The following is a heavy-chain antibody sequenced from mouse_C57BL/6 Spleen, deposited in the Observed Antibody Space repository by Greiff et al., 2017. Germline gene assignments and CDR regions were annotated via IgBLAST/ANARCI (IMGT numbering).Heavy chain of an antibody. Sequence: DVHLVESGGGLVKPGGSLKLSCAASGFTFSDYGMHWVRQAPEKGLEWVAYISSCSSTIYYADTVKGRFTISRDNAKNTLFLQMTSLRSEDTAMYYCARTAYYAMDYWGQGTSVTVSS. J-gene: IGHJ4*01. CDR3: ARTAYYAMDY. V-gene: IGHV5-17*01. CDR1: GFTFSDYG. CDR2: ISSCSSTI.